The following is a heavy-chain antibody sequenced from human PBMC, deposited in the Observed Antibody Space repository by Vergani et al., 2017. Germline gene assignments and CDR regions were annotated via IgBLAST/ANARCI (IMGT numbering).Heavy chain of an antibody. J-gene: IGHJ4*02. CDR1: GFTFNNYS. V-gene: IGHV3-23*01. CDR2: MSGSGGST. CDR3: AKDRWFSSSSGPCDY. Sequence: EVQLLESGGGLVQPGGSLRLSCAASGFTFNNYSMSWVRQAPGKGLEWVSAMSGSGGSTFYADSVKGRFTISRDNSKNTLYLQMNSLRAEETAVYYCAKDRWFSSSSGPCDYWGQGTLVTVSS. D-gene: IGHD6-6*01.